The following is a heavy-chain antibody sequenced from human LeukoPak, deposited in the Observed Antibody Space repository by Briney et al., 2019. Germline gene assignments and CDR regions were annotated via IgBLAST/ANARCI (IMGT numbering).Heavy chain of an antibody. CDR1: GFAFSSYG. D-gene: IGHD3-22*01. CDR2: IWYDGSNK. CDR3: ARDPFYYDSSGYQDAFDI. V-gene: IGHV3-33*01. J-gene: IGHJ3*02. Sequence: AGRSVRLSCGASGFAFSSYGMHWVRQAPGKGLEWVAVIWYDGSNKYYADSVKGRFTISRDNSKNTLYLQMNGLRAEDTAVYYCARDPFYYDSSGYQDAFDIWGQGTMVTVSS.